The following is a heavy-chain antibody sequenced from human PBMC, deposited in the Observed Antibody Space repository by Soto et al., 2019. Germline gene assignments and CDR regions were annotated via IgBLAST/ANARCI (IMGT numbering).Heavy chain of an antibody. Sequence: GSGPTLVNPTQTLTLTCTFSGFSLSTGGMCVSWTRQPPGKALEWLARIDWDDDKYYSTSLKTRLTISKDTSKNQVVLTMTNMDPVDTATYYCARLVVVAATGTNWFDPWGQGTLVTVSS. CDR2: IDWDDDK. CDR3: ARLVVVAATGTNWFDP. CDR1: GFSLSTGGMC. V-gene: IGHV2-70*11. D-gene: IGHD2-15*01. J-gene: IGHJ5*02.